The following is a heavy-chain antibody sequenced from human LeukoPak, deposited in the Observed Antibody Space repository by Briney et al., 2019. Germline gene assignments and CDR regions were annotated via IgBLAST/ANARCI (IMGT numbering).Heavy chain of an antibody. CDR2: IYYSGST. D-gene: IGHD6-19*01. V-gene: IGHV4-39*01. Sequence: SETLSLTCTVSGGSISSYYWSWIRQPPGKGLEWIGSIYYSGSTYYNPSLKSRVTISVDTSKNQFSLKLSSVTAADTAVYYCARRGRGIAVAGTPYYFDYWGQGTLVTVSS. J-gene: IGHJ4*02. CDR1: GGSISSYY. CDR3: ARRGRGIAVAGTPYYFDY.